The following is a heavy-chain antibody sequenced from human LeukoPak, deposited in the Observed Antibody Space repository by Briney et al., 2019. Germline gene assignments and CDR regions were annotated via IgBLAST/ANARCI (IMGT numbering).Heavy chain of an antibody. D-gene: IGHD1-26*01. V-gene: IGHV4-34*01. J-gene: IGHJ3*02. CDR1: GGSLSGYF. CDR3: ARDGPLYSGSYWDAFDI. Sequence: SETLSLTCAVYGGSLSGYFWSWIRQSPGKGLEWIGETNDSGRINYNPSLKSRITISLDTSDNQLSLKLSSVTAADTAVYYCARDGPLYSGSYWDAFDIWGQGTMVTVSS. CDR2: TNDSGRI.